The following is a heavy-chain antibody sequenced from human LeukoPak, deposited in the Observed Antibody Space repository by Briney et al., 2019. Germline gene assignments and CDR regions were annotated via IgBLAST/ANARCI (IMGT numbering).Heavy chain of an antibody. J-gene: IGHJ4*02. Sequence: GRSLRLSCAASGFTFSSYCMHWVRQAPGKGLEWVAVISYDGSNKYYADSVKGRFTISRDNSKNTLYLQMNSLRAEDTAVYYCAKDAHLAAAGTSFDYWGQGTLVTVSS. V-gene: IGHV3-30*18. D-gene: IGHD6-13*01. CDR1: GFTFSSYC. CDR3: AKDAHLAAAGTSFDY. CDR2: ISYDGSNK.